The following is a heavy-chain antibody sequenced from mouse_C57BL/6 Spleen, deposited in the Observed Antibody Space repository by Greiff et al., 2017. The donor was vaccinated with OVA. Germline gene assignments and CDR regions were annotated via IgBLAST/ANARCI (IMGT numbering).Heavy chain of an antibody. V-gene: IGHV1-69*01. Sequence: VQLQQPGAELVMPGASVKLSCKASGYTFTSYWMHWVKQRPGQGLEWIGEIDPSDSYTNYNQKFKGKSTLTVDKSSSTAYMQLSSLTSEDSAVYYCARRLRDYYAMDYWGQGTSVTVSS. CDR3: ARRLRDYYAMDY. D-gene: IGHD1-1*01. CDR1: GYTFTSYW. J-gene: IGHJ4*01. CDR2: IDPSDSYT.